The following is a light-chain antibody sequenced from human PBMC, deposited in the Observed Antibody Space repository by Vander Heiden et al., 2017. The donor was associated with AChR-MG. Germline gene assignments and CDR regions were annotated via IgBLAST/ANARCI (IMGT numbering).Light chain of an antibody. V-gene: IGLV2-14*03. CDR3: SSYTSSSTLV. Sequence: QSALTQPASVSGSPGQSITISCTGTSSDVGGYNYVSWHQQHPGKAPKLMIYDVSNRPSGVSNRFSGSKSGNTASLTISGLQAEDEADYYCSSYTSSSTLVFGGGTKL. J-gene: IGLJ2*01. CDR2: DVS. CDR1: SSDVGGYNY.